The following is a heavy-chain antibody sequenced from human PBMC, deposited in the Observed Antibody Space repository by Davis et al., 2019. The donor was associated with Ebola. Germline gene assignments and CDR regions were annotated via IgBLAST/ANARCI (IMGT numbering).Heavy chain of an antibody. CDR3: ARDGTAVVEERATYYYGMDV. V-gene: IGHV1-3*01. D-gene: IGHD3-10*01. CDR1: GFILTNYA. J-gene: IGHJ6*04. CDR2: VHGGNGNT. Sequence: AASVKVSCKASGFILTNYAIHWVRQAPGQRLEWMGWVHGGNGNTKYSQRFQGRVTITADAITRTVYMELSSLTSEDTAVYYCARDGTAVVEERATYYYGMDVWGRGTTVTVSS.